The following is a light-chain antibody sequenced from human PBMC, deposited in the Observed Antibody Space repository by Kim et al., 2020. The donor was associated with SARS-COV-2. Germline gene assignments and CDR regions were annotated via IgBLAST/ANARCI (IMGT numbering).Light chain of an antibody. Sequence: GQTGTMACSGSSSDIGSNFGNWSQQLPGTAPKLRIHTNNQRPSGVPDRFSGSKSGTSASLAISGLQSEDEADFYCATWDDSLSGWVFGGGTQLTVL. V-gene: IGLV1-44*01. CDR3: ATWDDSLSGWV. J-gene: IGLJ3*02. CDR1: SSDIGSNF. CDR2: TNN.